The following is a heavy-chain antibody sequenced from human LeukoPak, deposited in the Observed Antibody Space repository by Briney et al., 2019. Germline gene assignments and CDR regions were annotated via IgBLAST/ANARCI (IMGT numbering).Heavy chain of an antibody. CDR2: IYYSGST. Sequence: SETLSLTCTVSGGSISTYYWTWIRQPPGKGLEWIGYIYYSGSTNYNPSLKSRVTISVDTSKNQFSLKLSSVTAADTAVYYCAGAVAVAGHAEYFQHWGQGTLVTVSS. CDR1: GGSISTYY. V-gene: IGHV4-59*01. D-gene: IGHD6-19*01. J-gene: IGHJ1*01. CDR3: AGAVAVAGHAEYFQH.